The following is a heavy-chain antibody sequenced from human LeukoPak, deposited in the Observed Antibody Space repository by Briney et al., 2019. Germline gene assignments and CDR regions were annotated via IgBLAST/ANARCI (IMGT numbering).Heavy chain of an antibody. Sequence: SETLSLTCTVSGGSISSYYWSWIRQPPGKGLEWIGYIYYSGSTNYNPSLKSRVTISVDTSKNQFSLKLSSVTAADTAVYYCAGVLRYFDWSNYYFDYWGQGTLVTVSS. CDR1: GGSISSYY. V-gene: IGHV4-59*01. CDR2: IYYSGST. J-gene: IGHJ4*02. D-gene: IGHD3-9*01. CDR3: AGVLRYFDWSNYYFDY.